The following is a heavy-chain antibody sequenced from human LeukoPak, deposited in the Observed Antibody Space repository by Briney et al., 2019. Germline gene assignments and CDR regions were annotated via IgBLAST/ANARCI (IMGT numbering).Heavy chain of an antibody. D-gene: IGHD5-12*01. Sequence: SQTLSLTCTVSGGSISSGGYYWSWIRQHPGKGLEWLGYIYYSGSTYYNPSLKSRVTISVDTSKNQFSLKLSSVTAADTAVYYCARGAGYSGYDYYYGMDVWGQGTTVTVSS. V-gene: IGHV4-31*03. CDR3: ARGAGYSGYDYYYGMDV. J-gene: IGHJ6*02. CDR1: GGSISSGGYY. CDR2: IYYSGST.